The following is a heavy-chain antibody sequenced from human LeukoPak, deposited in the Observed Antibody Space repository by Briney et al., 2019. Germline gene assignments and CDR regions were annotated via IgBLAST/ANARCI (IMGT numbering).Heavy chain of an antibody. J-gene: IGHJ3*02. CDR3: ARDADPRDGYNYGDAFHI. Sequence: GGSLRLSCAASGFTFSPYAMNWVRQAPGQGLEWVSSISGSSSDIYYADLVKGRFTISRDNAKNSLYLQLNSLRAEDTAVYYCARDADPRDGYNYGDAFHIWGQGTMVTVSS. CDR1: GFTFSPYA. CDR2: ISGSSSDI. D-gene: IGHD5-24*01. V-gene: IGHV3-21*01.